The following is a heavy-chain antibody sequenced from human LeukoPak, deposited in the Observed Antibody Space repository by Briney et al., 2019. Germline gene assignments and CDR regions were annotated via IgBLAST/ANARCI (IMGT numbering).Heavy chain of an antibody. J-gene: IGHJ3*02. CDR1: GYTFTYRY. CDR3: ARSLSLGSGWYDAFDI. V-gene: IGHV1-45*02. D-gene: IGHD6-19*01. Sequence: ASVKVSCKASGYTFTYRYLHWVRQAPGQALEWMGWITPFNGNTNYAQKFQDRVTITRDRSMSTAYMELSSLRSEDTAMYYCARSLSLGSGWYDAFDIWGQGTMVTVSS. CDR2: ITPFNGNT.